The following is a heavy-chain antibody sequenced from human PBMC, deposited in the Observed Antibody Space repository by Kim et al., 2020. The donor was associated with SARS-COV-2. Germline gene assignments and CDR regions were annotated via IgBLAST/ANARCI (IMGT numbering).Heavy chain of an antibody. CDR3: AKEAYTSGFSGCFNI. V-gene: IGHV3-30*09. CDR1: GFPFSVAP. CDR2: ISDDGESR. D-gene: IGHD3-10*01. J-gene: IGHJ4*02. Sequence: GGSLRLSCAASGFPFSVAPMHWVRQAPGKGLEWVAGISDDGESRYYANFVRDRFAFSRDNSKNMLYLQLNSLEIDDTAVYYCAKEAYTSGFSGCFNIRGRGTLVTVSS.